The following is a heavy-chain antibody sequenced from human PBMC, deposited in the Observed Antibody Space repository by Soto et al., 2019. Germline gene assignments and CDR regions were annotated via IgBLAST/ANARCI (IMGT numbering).Heavy chain of an antibody. CDR2: INHGGST. CDR3: ARGLRVSAAARYYYYGMDV. Sequence: PSDTLSLTCAVYGGSFSGYYWSWIRQPPGKGLEWIGEINHGGSTNYNPSLKSRVTISVDTSKNQFSLKLSSVTAADTAVYYCARGLRVSAAARYYYYGMDVWGQGTTVTVSS. V-gene: IGHV4-34*01. CDR1: GGSFSGYY. J-gene: IGHJ6*02. D-gene: IGHD6-13*01.